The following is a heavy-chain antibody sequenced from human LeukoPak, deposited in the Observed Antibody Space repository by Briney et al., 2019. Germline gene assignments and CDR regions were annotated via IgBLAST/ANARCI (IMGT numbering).Heavy chain of an antibody. Sequence: PAGSLRLSCAVSGFTFSSYWMSWVRQAPGKGLGWVANIKQVGSEKNYMDSVKGRFTISRNHAKNSPYLQMNSLRAEGTAVYYCGRAIGIWSGLSYWGQGTLVTVSS. J-gene: IGHJ4*02. D-gene: IGHD3-3*01. CDR3: GRAIGIWSGLSY. CDR2: IKQVGSEK. V-gene: IGHV3-7*01. CDR1: GFTFSSYW.